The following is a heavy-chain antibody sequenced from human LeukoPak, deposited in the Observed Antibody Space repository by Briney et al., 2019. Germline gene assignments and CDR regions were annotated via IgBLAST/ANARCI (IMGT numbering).Heavy chain of an antibody. D-gene: IGHD3-10*01. J-gene: IGHJ4*02. CDR3: ARAQYYYGSGNQVDYFDY. CDR2: ISSNGGST. V-gene: IGHV3-64*01. CDR1: GFTFSSYA. Sequence: GGSLRLSCAASGFTFSSYAMHWVRQAPGKGLEYVSAISSNGGSTYYANPVKGRFTISRDNSKNTLYLQMGSLRAEDMAVYYCARAQYYYGSGNQVDYFDYWGQGTLVTVSS.